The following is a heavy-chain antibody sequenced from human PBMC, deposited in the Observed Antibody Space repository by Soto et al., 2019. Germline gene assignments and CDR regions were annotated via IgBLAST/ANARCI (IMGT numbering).Heavy chain of an antibody. CDR2: ISAHNGNT. CDR1: GYGFTTYG. D-gene: IGHD1-1*01. J-gene: IGHJ4*02. CDR3: ARGRYGDY. V-gene: IGHV1-18*01. Sequence: QVHLVQSGAEVKKPGASVKVSCKGSGYGFTTYGITWVRQAPGQGLEWMAWISAHNGNTNYAQKVQGRVTVARDTSTSTAYMELRSLRYADTAVYYCARGRYGDYWGQGALVTGSS.